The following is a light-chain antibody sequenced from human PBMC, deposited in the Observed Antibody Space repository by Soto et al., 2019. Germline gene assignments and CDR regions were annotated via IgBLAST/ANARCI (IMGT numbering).Light chain of an antibody. CDR2: GAS. CDR1: QSVSSN. V-gene: IGKV3-15*01. CDR3: QHSNAIPLT. Sequence: EIVMTQSPATLSVSLGERATLSCRASQSVSSNLAWYQQKPGQAPRLLSFGASTRATGIPARFSGSGSGTELTLTISRLQTADFAVEPCQHSNAIPLTFGGGTKVEIK. J-gene: IGKJ4*01.